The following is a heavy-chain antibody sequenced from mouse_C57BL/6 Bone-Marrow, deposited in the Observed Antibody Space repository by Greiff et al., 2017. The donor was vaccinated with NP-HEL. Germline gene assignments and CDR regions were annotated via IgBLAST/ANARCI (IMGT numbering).Heavy chain of an antibody. J-gene: IGHJ3*01. CDR3: ARHYGSS. CDR1: GFTFSDYG. CDR2: ISSGSSTI. D-gene: IGHD1-1*01. Sequence: VQLKESGGGLVKPGGSLKLSCAASGFTFSDYGMHCVRQAPEKGLEWVAYISSGSSTIYYADTVKGRFTISRDNAKNTLFLQMTSLRSEDTAMYYCARHYGSSWGQGTLVTVSA. V-gene: IGHV5-17*01.